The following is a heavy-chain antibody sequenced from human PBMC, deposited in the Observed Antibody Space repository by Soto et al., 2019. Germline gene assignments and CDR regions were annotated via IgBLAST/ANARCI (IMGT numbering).Heavy chain of an antibody. J-gene: IGHJ4*02. Sequence: QVQLQESGPGLVKPSETLSLTCTVSGGSISSYYWSWIRQPPGKGLEWIGYIYYSGSTNYNPSLKSRVTISVDTSKNQFSLKLSSVTAADTAVYYCARDQRGFDYWGQGTLVTVSS. V-gene: IGHV4-59*01. D-gene: IGHD3-10*01. CDR1: GGSISSYY. CDR2: IYYSGST. CDR3: ARDQRGFDY.